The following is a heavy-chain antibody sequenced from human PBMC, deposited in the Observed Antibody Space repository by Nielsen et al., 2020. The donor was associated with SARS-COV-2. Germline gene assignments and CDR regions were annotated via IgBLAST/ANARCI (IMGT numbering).Heavy chain of an antibody. D-gene: IGHD3-16*01. CDR3: ARVLSYYYGMDV. V-gene: IGHV3-7*04. Sequence: GESLKISCAASGLALGNHWMHWVRQPPGKALEWVANIRQDGIEKNYVDSVKGRFTVSRDNAKNSLYLHMSSLRAEDMAVYYCARVLSYYYGMDVWGQGTTVTVSS. J-gene: IGHJ6*02. CDR2: IRQDGIEK. CDR1: GLALGNHW.